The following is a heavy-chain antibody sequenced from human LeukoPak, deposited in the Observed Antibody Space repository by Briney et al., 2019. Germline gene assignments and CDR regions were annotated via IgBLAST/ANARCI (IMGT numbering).Heavy chain of an antibody. V-gene: IGHV4-4*07. J-gene: IGHJ3*02. CDR1: GGSISSYY. Sequence: PSETLSLTCTVPGGSISSYYWSWSRQPAGKGLEWIWRIYIIGSTTYNPSLKSRVTMSVDTSKNQFSLNLSSVTAADTAVYYCARVSRFNFAIWGQATMVT. CDR3: ARVSRFNFAI. D-gene: IGHD3-3*01. CDR2: IYIIGST.